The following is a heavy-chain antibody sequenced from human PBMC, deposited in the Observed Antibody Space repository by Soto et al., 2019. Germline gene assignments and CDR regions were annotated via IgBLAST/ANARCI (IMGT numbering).Heavy chain of an antibody. CDR1: GFTFSAHE. V-gene: IGHV3-48*03. CDR3: ASEGVY. CDR2: ISGSGTAE. J-gene: IGHJ4*02. Sequence: GSLRLSCVASGFTFSAHEMNWVRQAPGEGLEWISYISGSGTAEYYADSVKGRFSISRDNAQNTLYLQMNGLKVEDTGIYYCASEGVYWGQGTLVTVSS. D-gene: IGHD2-8*01.